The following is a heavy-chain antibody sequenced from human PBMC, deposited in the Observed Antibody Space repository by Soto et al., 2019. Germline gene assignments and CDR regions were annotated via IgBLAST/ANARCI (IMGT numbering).Heavy chain of an antibody. D-gene: IGHD3-10*01. CDR2: INYDGSST. J-gene: IGHJ4*02. CDR1: GFTFSTYW. Sequence: GGSLRLSCAASGFTFSTYWMHWVRQAPGKGLVWVSRINYDGSSTDYADSVKGRFTISRDNAKNTLYLQMNTLTTEDTAVYYCTRGPRPTSVGTGAYWGQGTLVTVSS. CDR3: TRGPRPTSVGTGAY. V-gene: IGHV3-74*01.